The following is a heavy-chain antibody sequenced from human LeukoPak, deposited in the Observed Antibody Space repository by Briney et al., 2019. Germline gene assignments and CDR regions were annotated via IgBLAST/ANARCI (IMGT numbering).Heavy chain of an antibody. CDR2: IRYDGSNK. CDR3: ARDNHYDSSSGLPLMGWFDP. Sequence: PGGPLRLSCAASGFTFSSYGMHWVRQAPGKGLEWVAFIRYDGSNKYYADSVKGRFTISRDNSKNTLYLQMNSLRAEDTAVYYCARDNHYDSSSGLPLMGWFDPWGQGTLVTVSS. D-gene: IGHD3-22*01. CDR1: GFTFSSYG. J-gene: IGHJ5*02. V-gene: IGHV3-30*02.